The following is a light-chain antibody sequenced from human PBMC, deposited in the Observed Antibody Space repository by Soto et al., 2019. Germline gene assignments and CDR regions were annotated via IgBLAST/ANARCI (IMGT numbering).Light chain of an antibody. CDR3: QQYGSSPRT. V-gene: IGKV3-20*01. CDR2: GAS. CDR1: QSVSSSY. Sequence: EIVLTQSPGTLSLSPGDRATLSCRASQSVSSSYLAWYQQKPGQAPRLLIYGASNRATGIPDRFSGSGSGTDFTLTISRLEPEDFALYYCQQYGSSPRTFGQGTKVEIK. J-gene: IGKJ1*01.